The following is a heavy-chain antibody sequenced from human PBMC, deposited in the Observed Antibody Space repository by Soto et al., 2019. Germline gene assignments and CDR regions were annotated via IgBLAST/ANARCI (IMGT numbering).Heavy chain of an antibody. D-gene: IGHD4-4*01. CDR2: IYYSGRT. CDR1: GDSINSRSYY. CDR3: ARGKLQYPYFGMDV. Sequence: SETLSLTCTVTGDSINSRSYYWGWIRQPPGKGLEWIGSIYYSGRTYNNPSLRSRVSMSIDTSKDQFSLKLKSVTAADTALYYCARGKLQYPYFGMDVWGRGTTVTVSS. V-gene: IGHV4-39*01. J-gene: IGHJ6*02.